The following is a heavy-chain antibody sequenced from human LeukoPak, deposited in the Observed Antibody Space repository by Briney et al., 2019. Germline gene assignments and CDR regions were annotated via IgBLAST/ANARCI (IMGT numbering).Heavy chain of an antibody. Sequence: PGGSLRLSCAASGFTFSSYSMNWVRQAPGKGLEWVSCISSSSSYIYYADSVKGRFTISRDNAKNSLYLQMNSLRAEDTAVYYCARVMSGYCSGGSCYSYYMDVWGKGTTVTISS. J-gene: IGHJ6*03. D-gene: IGHD2-15*01. CDR2: ISSSSSYI. CDR3: ARVMSGYCSGGSCYSYYMDV. V-gene: IGHV3-21*01. CDR1: GFTFSSYS.